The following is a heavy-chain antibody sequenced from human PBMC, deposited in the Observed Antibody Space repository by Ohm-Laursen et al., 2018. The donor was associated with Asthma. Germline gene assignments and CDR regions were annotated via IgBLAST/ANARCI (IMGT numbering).Heavy chain of an antibody. CDR3: ARLQTATIYYYYGMDV. CDR2: LKSDGTET. D-gene: IGHD1-1*01. CDR1: GFTFSRYW. Sequence: SLRLSCAASGFTFSRYWMHWVRHAPGMGLVWVSRLKSDGTETTYADSVKGRFTISRDNSKNTLYLQMNSLRAEDTAVYYCARLQTATIYYYYGMDVWGQGTTVTVSS. V-gene: IGHV3-74*01. J-gene: IGHJ6*02.